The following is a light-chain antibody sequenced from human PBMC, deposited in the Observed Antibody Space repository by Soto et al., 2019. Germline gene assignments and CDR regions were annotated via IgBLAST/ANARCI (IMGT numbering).Light chain of an antibody. V-gene: IGKV1-5*03. CDR2: RAS. J-gene: IGKJ1*01. Sequence: DIQMTQSPSTLSASIGGRVTITCRASQSISSWLAWYQQKPGKAPKLLIYRASSLQSGVPSRFSGRGSGTEFILTISNLQPDDFATYYCQQYSSSSTF. CDR3: QQYSSSST. CDR1: QSISSW.